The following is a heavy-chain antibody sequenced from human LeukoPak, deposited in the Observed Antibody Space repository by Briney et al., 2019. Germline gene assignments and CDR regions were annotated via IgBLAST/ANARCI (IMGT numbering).Heavy chain of an antibody. Sequence: SVKVSYKASGGTFSSYAISWVRQAPGQGLEWMGGIIPIFGTANYAQKFQGRVTITRNTSISTAYMELSSLRSEDTAVYYCARTYYDSSGYYTHDYWGQGTLVTVSS. CDR1: GGTFSSYA. CDR2: IIPIFGTA. CDR3: ARTYYDSSGYYTHDY. D-gene: IGHD3-22*01. V-gene: IGHV1-69*05. J-gene: IGHJ4*02.